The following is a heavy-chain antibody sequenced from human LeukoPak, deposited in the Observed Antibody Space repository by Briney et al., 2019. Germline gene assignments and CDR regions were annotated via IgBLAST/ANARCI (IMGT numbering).Heavy chain of an antibody. CDR3: AKSSGYNWNYGDFWFDP. CDR2: ISGDGVST. V-gene: IGHV3-43*02. J-gene: IGHJ5*02. CDR1: GLPIADFA. Sequence: GGSLRLSCVASGLPIADFAMHWVRQAPGKGLEWVSLISGDGVSTFYADSVKGRFTISRDNSKNSLYLQMNSLRTEDTALYYCAKSSGYNWNYGDFWFDPWGQGTLVTVSS. D-gene: IGHD1-7*01.